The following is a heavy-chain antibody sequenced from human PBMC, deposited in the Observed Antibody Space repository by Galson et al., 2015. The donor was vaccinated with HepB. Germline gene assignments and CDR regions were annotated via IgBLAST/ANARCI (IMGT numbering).Heavy chain of an antibody. CDR1: GGTFSSYA. Sequence: CKASGGTFSSYAISWVRQAPGQGLEWMGGIIPIFGTANYAQKFQGRVTITADESTSTAYMELSSLRSEDTAVYYCARDEENGASRGYWGQETLVTVSS. CDR2: IIPIFGTA. CDR3: ARDEENGASRGY. D-gene: IGHD4-17*01. J-gene: IGHJ4*02. V-gene: IGHV1-69*01.